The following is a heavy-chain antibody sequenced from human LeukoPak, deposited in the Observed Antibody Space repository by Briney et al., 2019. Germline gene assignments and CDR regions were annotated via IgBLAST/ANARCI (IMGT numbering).Heavy chain of an antibody. CDR2: ISGSGGST. CDR1: GFTFSSYA. Sequence: GGSLRLSCAASGFTFSSYAMSWVRQAPGKGLEWVSAISGSGGSTYYADSMKGRFTISRDNSKNTLYLQMNSLRPEDTAVYYCANQGYSSGWYVDYWGQGTLVTVSS. J-gene: IGHJ4*02. D-gene: IGHD6-19*01. V-gene: IGHV3-23*01. CDR3: ANQGYSSGWYVDY.